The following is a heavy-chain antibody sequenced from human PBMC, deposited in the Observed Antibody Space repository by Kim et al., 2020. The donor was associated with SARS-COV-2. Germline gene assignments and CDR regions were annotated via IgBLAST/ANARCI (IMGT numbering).Heavy chain of an antibody. V-gene: IGHV4-59*01. J-gene: IGHJ4*02. CDR3: ARSYDSSGYCFVY. CDR1: GGSISSYY. Sequence: SETLSLTCTVSGGSISSYYWSWIRQPPGKGLEWIGYIYYSGSTNYNPSLKSRVTISVDTSKNQFSLKLSSVTAADTAVYYCARSYDSSGYCFVYWGQGTLVTVSS. CDR2: IYYSGST. D-gene: IGHD3-22*01.